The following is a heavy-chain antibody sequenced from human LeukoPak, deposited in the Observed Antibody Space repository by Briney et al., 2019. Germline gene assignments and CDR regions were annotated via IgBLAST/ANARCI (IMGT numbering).Heavy chain of an antibody. J-gene: IGHJ4*02. D-gene: IGHD6-13*01. CDR1: GGSISSSSYY. Sequence: SETLSLTCPVSGGSISSSSYYWGWIRQPPGKGLEWIGSIYYSGSTYYNPSLKSRVTISVDTSKNQFSLKLSSVTAADTAVYYCARLDNGQQLVVDYFDYWGQGTLVTVSS. CDR3: ARLDNGQQLVVDYFDY. CDR2: IYYSGST. V-gene: IGHV4-39*01.